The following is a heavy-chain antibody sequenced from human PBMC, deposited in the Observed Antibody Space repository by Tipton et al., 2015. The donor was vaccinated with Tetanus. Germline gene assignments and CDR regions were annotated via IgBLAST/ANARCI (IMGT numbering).Heavy chain of an antibody. CDR3: AREADCSGGSCFSGDFDN. D-gene: IGHD2-15*01. Sequence: SLRLSCAASGFIFSSYGIHWVRQAPGKGLEWVAVSWYDGTDKYYADSVKGRFTISRDNSKNTLYLQVNSLRAEDTAVYYGAREADCSGGSCFSGDFDNWGQGTQVTVSS. V-gene: IGHV3-33*01. J-gene: IGHJ4*02. CDR1: GFIFSSYG. CDR2: SWYDGTDK.